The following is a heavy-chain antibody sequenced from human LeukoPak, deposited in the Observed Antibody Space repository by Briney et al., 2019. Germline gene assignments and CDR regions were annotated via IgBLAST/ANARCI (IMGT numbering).Heavy chain of an antibody. CDR2: TYYRSKWYN. D-gene: IGHD2-15*01. CDR1: GDSVSSNSTA. Sequence: SQTLSLTCALSGDSVSSNSTAWNWIRQSPSRGLEWLGRTYYRSKWYNDYAVSVKSRITINPDTSKNQFSLQLNSVTPEDTVVFYCARGDCSGGICYSDSAFDIWGQGTMVTVSS. J-gene: IGHJ3*02. V-gene: IGHV6-1*01. CDR3: ARGDCSGGICYSDSAFDI.